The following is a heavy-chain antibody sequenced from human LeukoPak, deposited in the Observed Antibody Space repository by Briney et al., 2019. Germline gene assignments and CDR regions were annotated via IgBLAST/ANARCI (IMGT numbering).Heavy chain of an antibody. CDR1: GFTFYDYA. D-gene: IGHD6-19*01. V-gene: IGHV3-9*01. CDR3: AKGQYSSGWYPVDY. J-gene: IGHJ4*02. Sequence: GGSLRLSCAASGFTFYDYAMHWVRQAPGKGLEWVSGLSWNSGYIGYADSVKGRFTISRDNAKNSLYLQMNSLRAEDTALYYCAKGQYSSGWYPVDYWGQGTLVTVSS. CDR2: LSWNSGYI.